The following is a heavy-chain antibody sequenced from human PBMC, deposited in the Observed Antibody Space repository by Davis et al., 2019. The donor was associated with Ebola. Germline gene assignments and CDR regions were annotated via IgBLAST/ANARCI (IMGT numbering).Heavy chain of an antibody. CDR3: AKDMSRRVPAAIMYYYYYGMDV. CDR2: ISWDGGST. V-gene: IGHV3-43*01. J-gene: IGHJ6*02. Sequence: ESLQISCAASGFTFDDYTMHWVRHAPGKGLEWVSLISWDGGSTYYADSVKGRFTISRDNSKNSLYLQMNSLRTEDTALYYCAKDMSRRVPAAIMYYYYYGMDVWGQGTTVTVSS. D-gene: IGHD2-2*01. CDR1: GFTFDDYT.